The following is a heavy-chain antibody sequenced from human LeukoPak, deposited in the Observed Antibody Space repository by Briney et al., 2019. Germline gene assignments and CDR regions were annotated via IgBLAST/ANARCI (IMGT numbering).Heavy chain of an antibody. CDR2: IKQDGSEK. CDR1: GFTFSSYW. D-gene: IGHD2-2*01. CDR3: VRMGHVVPEIYYYYYYMDV. Sequence: PGGSLRLSCAASGFTFSSYWMSWVRQAPGKGLEWVANIKQDGSEKYYVDSVKGRFTISRDNAKNSLYLQMNSLRAEDTAVYYCVRMGHVVPEIYYYYYYMDVWGKGTTVTVSS. J-gene: IGHJ6*03. V-gene: IGHV3-7*01.